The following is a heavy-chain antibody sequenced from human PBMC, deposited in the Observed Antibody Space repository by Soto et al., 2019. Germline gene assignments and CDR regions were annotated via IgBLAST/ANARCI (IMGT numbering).Heavy chain of an antibody. CDR2: IYYSVNT. D-gene: IGHD4-17*01. CDR3: ARSDYGDAFDY. V-gene: IGHV4-31*03. CDR1: GGPISSGGYY. Sequence: QVQLQESGPGLVKPSQTLSLTCTVSGGPISSGGYYWSWIRQHPGKGLEWIGYIYYSVNTFYNPSLKSRVTISVDTSKNQFSLKLSSVTAADTAVYYCARSDYGDAFDYWGQGTLVTVSS. J-gene: IGHJ4*02.